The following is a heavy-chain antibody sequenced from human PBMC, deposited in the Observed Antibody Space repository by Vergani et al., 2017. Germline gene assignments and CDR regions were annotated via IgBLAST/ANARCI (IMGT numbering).Heavy chain of an antibody. J-gene: IGHJ6*03. CDR1: GFTFSSYS. Sequence: VQLVESGGGLVQPGGSLRLSCAASGFTFSSYSMNWVRQAPGKGLEWIGRIYTSGSTNYNPALKSRVTMSVDTSKNQFSLKLSSVTAADTAVYYCASDSYDFWSSYPLIYYYYMDVWGTGTTVTVSS. V-gene: IGHV4-4*07. CDR3: ASDSYDFWSSYPLIYYYYMDV. CDR2: IYTSGST. D-gene: IGHD3-3*01.